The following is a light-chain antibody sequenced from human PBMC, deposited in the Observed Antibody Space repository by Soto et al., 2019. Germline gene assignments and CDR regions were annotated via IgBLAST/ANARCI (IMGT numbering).Light chain of an antibody. CDR2: GAS. Sequence: EIVMTQSPDTLSVSPGERATLSCRASQTIDTNLAWYQQKPGQAPRLLIFGASTRATGIPARFSGSGSGTEFSLTITSLQSEDFALYYCQQYNNRPPWTFGQGTKVEVK. CDR1: QTIDTN. J-gene: IGKJ1*01. CDR3: QQYNNRPPWT. V-gene: IGKV3-15*01.